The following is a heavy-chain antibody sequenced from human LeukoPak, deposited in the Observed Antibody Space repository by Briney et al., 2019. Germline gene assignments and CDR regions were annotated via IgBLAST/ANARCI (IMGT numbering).Heavy chain of an antibody. CDR1: GFTFSSYA. CDR2: ISGSGGST. D-gene: IGHD2-2*02. V-gene: IGHV3-23*01. CDR3: AKDRYCSSTSCYIEYYFDY. J-gene: IGHJ4*02. Sequence: GGSLRLSCAASGFTFSSYAMSWVRQAPGKGLEWVSAISGSGGSTYYADSVKGRFTISRDNSKNTLYLQMNSLRAEDTAVYYCAKDRYCSSTSCYIEYYFDYWGQGTLVTVSS.